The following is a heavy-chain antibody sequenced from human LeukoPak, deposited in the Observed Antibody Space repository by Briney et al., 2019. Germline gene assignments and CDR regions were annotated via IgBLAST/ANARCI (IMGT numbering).Heavy chain of an antibody. CDR2: INHSGST. Sequence: PSETLSLTCAVYGGSFSGYYWSWIRQPPGKGLEWIGEINHSGSTNYNPSLKSRVTISVDTSKNQFSLKLSSVTAADTAVYYCARGDILPGYYNPSFDYWGQGTLVTVSS. J-gene: IGHJ4*02. CDR3: ARGDILPGYYNPSFDY. CDR1: GGSFSGYY. D-gene: IGHD3-9*01. V-gene: IGHV4-34*01.